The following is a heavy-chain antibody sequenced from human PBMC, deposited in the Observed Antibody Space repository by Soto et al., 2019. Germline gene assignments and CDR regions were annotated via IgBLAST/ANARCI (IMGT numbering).Heavy chain of an antibody. CDR1: GFTFSSYE. Sequence: GGSLRLSCAASGFTFSSYEMNWVRQSPGKGLEWVSCISSRGYTVYYADSLKGRFTISRDNARSSLYLQMNSLRDEDTAVYDCAREILPAGISGYYYAMGVWGQGNTVTVSS. V-gene: IGHV3-48*03. J-gene: IGHJ6*02. D-gene: IGHD2-2*01. CDR3: AREILPAGISGYYYAMGV. CDR2: ISSRGYTV.